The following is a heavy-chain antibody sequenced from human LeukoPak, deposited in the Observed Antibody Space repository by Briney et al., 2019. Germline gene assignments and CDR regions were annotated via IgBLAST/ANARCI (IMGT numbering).Heavy chain of an antibody. Sequence: SETLSLTCTVSGGSISSYYWSWIRQPPGKGLEWIGYIYYSGSTNYNPSLKSRVTISVDTSKNQFSLKLSSVTAADTAVYYCARRLRFVGVWFDPWGQGTLVTVSS. CDR3: ARRLRFVGVWFDP. CDR2: IYYSGST. D-gene: IGHD3-10*01. V-gene: IGHV4-59*12. J-gene: IGHJ5*02. CDR1: GGSISSYY.